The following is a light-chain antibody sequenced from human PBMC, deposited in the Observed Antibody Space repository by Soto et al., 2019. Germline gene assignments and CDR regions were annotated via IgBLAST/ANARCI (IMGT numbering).Light chain of an antibody. V-gene: IGKV1-5*03. CDR1: QSINNR. CDR2: KAS. J-gene: IGKJ1*01. Sequence: DIQMTQSPSTLSASVGDRVTITCRASQSINNRLVWYQQKPGIAPILLIYKASSLQCGVPSRFSASGSGTEFNFTISTLQPADLATYYCQQYKTYPWTFGHGTKVAI. CDR3: QQYKTYPWT.